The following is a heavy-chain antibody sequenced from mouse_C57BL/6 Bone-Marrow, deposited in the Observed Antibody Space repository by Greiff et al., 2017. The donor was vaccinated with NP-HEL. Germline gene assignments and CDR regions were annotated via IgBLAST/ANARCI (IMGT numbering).Heavy chain of an antibody. J-gene: IGHJ1*03. CDR1: GYTFTSYG. CDR3: ARDYYGNYGYFDV. D-gene: IGHD2-1*01. V-gene: IGHV1-81*01. Sequence: QVHVKQSGAELARPGASVKLSCKASGYTFTSYGISWVKQRTGQGLEWIGEIYPRSGNTYYNEKFKGKATLTADKSSSTAYMELRSLTSEDSAVYFCARDYYGNYGYFDVWGTGTTVTVSS. CDR2: IYPRSGNT.